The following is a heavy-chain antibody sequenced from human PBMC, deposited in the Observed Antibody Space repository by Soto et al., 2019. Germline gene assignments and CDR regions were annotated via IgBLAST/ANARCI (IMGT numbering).Heavy chain of an antibody. Sequence: PSETLSLTCTVSGGSISSYYWSWIRQPPGKGLEWIGYIYYSGSTNYNPSLKSRVTISVDTSKNQFSLKLSSVTAADTAVYYCARPGDLYYYGMDVWGQGTTVTSP. CDR2: IYYSGST. D-gene: IGHD1-26*01. CDR1: GGSISSYY. CDR3: ARPGDLYYYGMDV. J-gene: IGHJ6*02. V-gene: IGHV4-59*08.